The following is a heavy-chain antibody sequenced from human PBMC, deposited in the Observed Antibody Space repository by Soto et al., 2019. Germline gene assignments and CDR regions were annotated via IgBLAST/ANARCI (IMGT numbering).Heavy chain of an antibody. CDR2: ISSNGGST. V-gene: IGHV3-64*01. J-gene: IGHJ3*02. CDR3: ARTRNGYQLDAFDI. D-gene: IGHD2-2*01. Sequence: GGSLRLSCASSGSTTIRYAITWARQDPGKGLEYVSAISSNGGSTYYANSVKGRFTISRDNSKNTLYLQMGSLRAEDMAVYYCARTRNGYQLDAFDIWGQGTMVTVSS. CDR1: GSTTIRYA.